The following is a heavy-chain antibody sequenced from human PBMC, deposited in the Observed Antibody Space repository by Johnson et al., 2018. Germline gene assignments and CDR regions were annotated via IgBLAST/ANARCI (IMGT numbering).Heavy chain of an antibody. V-gene: IGHV3-20*04. J-gene: IGHJ3*02. CDR1: GFTFDNYA. Sequence: VQLVESGGGVVRPGGSLILSCAASGFTFDNYAMSWVRQGPGKGLEWVSGINWHGGRTGYADSVKGRFTISRYNAETSLFLRMNSLTAEDTALYYCARDVADAFEIWGQGTMVTVFS. CDR3: ARDVADAFEI. CDR2: INWHGGRT.